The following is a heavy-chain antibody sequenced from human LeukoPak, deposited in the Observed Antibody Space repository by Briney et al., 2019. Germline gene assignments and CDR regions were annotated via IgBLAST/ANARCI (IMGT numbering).Heavy chain of an antibody. D-gene: IGHD2-15*01. V-gene: IGHV4-30-4*02. Sequence: SETLSLTCTVSGGSISSGDYYWSWIRQPPGKGLEWIGYIYYSGSTYYNPSLKSRVTISVDTSKNQFSLKLSSVTAADTAVYYCARLGGCSGGSCYPARVYYYYYYGMDVWGQGTTVTVSS. J-gene: IGHJ6*02. CDR2: IYYSGST. CDR1: GGSISSGDYY. CDR3: ARLGGCSGGSCYPARVYYYYYYGMDV.